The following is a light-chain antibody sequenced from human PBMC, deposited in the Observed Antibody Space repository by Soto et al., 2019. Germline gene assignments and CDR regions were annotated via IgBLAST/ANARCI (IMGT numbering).Light chain of an antibody. V-gene: IGKV3-15*01. Sequence: EIVMTQFPATLSVSPGERATLSCRASQSVSSNLAWYQQKPGQAPRLLIYGASTRATGIPARFSGSGSGTEFTLTISSLQSEDFAVYYCQQYNNWPPPLTFGGGTKVEI. CDR1: QSVSSN. J-gene: IGKJ4*01. CDR3: QQYNNWPPPLT. CDR2: GAS.